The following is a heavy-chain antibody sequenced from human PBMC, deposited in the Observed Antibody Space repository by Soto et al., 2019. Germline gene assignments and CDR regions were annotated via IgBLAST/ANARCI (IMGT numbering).Heavy chain of an antibody. V-gene: IGHV4-4*07. Sequence: SETLSLTCTVSGDSMSSYYWTWIRQPAGKGLEWIGRVYSSGGTHYNPSLKSRVTISLDTSKNQFSLRLLSVTDADTAVYYCARGQRFSDWFDPWGRGTLVTVSS. CDR2: VYSSGGT. D-gene: IGHD3-3*01. CDR1: GDSMSSYY. CDR3: ARGQRFSDWFDP. J-gene: IGHJ5*02.